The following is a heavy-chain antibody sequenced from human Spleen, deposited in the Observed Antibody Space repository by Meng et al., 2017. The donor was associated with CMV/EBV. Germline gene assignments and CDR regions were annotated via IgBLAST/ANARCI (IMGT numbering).Heavy chain of an antibody. CDR2: INPNSGGT. D-gene: IGHD1-26*01. CDR1: GYTFIGYY. J-gene: IGHJ4*02. CDR3: ARECCSGSSHFDY. V-gene: IGHV1-2*02. Sequence: QVQLVPYGAEVKEPGASVNVSFKPSGYTFIGYYMHWERQAPGQGLEWMGWINPNSGGTHYEQKFQGRVTMTRDTSTSTAYMELSRLRSDDTAVYYCARECCSGSSHFDYWGQGTLVTVSS.